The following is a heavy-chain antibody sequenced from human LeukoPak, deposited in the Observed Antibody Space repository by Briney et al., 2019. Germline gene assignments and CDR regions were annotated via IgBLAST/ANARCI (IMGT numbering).Heavy chain of an antibody. D-gene: IGHD5-18*01. CDR3: ARHTSWDTGMDV. J-gene: IGHJ6*04. CDR1: GYSFTNYW. V-gene: IGHV5-51*01. Sequence: GASLKISCKGSGYSFTNYWIGWVRQLPGKGLEWMAIINPGDSDTRYSPSFQGQVTISAAKSINTAYLQWSSLKASDTAMYYCARHTSWDTGMDVWGKGTTVTVSS. CDR2: INPGDSDT.